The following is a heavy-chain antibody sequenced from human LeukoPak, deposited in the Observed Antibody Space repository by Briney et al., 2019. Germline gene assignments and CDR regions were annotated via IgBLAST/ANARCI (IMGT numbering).Heavy chain of an antibody. V-gene: IGHV3-7*01. CDR1: GFSFGSNW. J-gene: IGHJ4*02. CDR3: ASLKSDN. D-gene: IGHD2-21*01. Sequence: GGSLRLSCVASGFSFGSNWMSWVRQAPGKGLEWVANIKQDGSEKNYVDSVKGRFTISRDNAKNALYLQMNSLRAEDTAVYYCASLKSDNWGRGTLVSVSS. CDR2: IKQDGSEK.